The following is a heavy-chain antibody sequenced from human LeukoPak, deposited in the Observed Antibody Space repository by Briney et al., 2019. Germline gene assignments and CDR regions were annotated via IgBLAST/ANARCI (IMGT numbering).Heavy chain of an antibody. CDR2: ISSSSSTI. J-gene: IGHJ4*02. D-gene: IGHD5-18*01. V-gene: IGHV3-48*01. Sequence: PGGSLRLSCAASGFTFSSYSMSWVRQAPGKGLEWVSYISSSSSTIYYADSVKGRFTISRDNSKNTLYLQMNSLRAEDTAVYYCARDMILDTAMVFMGSPFDYWGQGTLVTVSS. CDR1: GFTFSSYS. CDR3: ARDMILDTAMVFMGSPFDY.